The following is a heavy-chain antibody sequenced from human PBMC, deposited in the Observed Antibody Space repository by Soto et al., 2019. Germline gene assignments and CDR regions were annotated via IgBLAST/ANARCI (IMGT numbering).Heavy chain of an antibody. CDR3: ARGGLWFGELFGRGWFDP. J-gene: IGHJ5*02. V-gene: IGHV4-4*02. CDR2: IYHSGST. Sequence: TLSLTCAVSSGSISSSNWWSWVRQPPGKGLEWIGEIYHSGSTNYNPSLKSRVTISVDKSKNQFSLKLSSVTAADTAVYYCARGGLWFGELFGRGWFDPWGQGTLVTVSS. CDR1: SGSISSSNW. D-gene: IGHD3-10*01.